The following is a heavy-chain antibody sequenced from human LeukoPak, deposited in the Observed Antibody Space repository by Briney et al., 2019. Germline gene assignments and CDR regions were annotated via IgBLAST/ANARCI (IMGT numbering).Heavy chain of an antibody. CDR1: GGSINSYY. CDR2: IYTSGTT. J-gene: IGHJ4*02. V-gene: IGHV4-4*07. CDR3: ASTTYDYDTSGHYFPDY. Sequence: SETLSLTCTVSGGSINSYYWSWIRQPAGKGLEWIGRIYTSGTTNYNPSLKSRVTMSVDTSKNHFSLQLRSVTAADTAVYYCASTTYDYDTSGHYFPDYCGQGSLVTVSS. D-gene: IGHD3-22*01.